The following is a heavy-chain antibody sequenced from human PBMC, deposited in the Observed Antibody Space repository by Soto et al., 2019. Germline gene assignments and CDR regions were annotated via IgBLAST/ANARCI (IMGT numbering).Heavy chain of an antibody. CDR2: ITGSGSDT. CDR3: AKLGSSAWSPHYYFDY. V-gene: IGHV3-23*01. CDR1: GFTFNNYA. D-gene: IGHD3-10*01. J-gene: IGHJ4*02. Sequence: GGSLRPSCAASGFTFNNYAMGWVRQAPGKGLEWVSAITGSGSDTYYLDSVKGRFTISRDNSKNTLFLQMNSLRAEDTAIYYCAKLGSSAWSPHYYFDYWGQGTLVTVSS.